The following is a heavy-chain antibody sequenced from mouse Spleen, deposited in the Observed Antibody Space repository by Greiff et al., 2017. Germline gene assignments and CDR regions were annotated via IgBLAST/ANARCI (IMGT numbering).Heavy chain of an antibody. V-gene: IGHV2-4-1*01. D-gene: IGHD2-3*01. CDR1: GFSLTNYA. CDR2: IWSDGST. J-gene: IGHJ4*01. Sequence: VKVVESGPGLVAPSQSLSITCTVSGFSLTNYAVHWVRQSPGKGLEWLGVIWSDGSTDYNAAFISRLSISKDNSKSQVFFKMNSLQADDTAIYYCARFYDSYAMDYWGQGTSVTVSS. CDR3: ARFYDSYAMDY.